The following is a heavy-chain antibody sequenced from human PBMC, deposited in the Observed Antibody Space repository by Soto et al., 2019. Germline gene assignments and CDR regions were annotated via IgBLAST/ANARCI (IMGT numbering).Heavy chain of an antibody. CDR3: ARPSRWQEYIQH. V-gene: IGHV1-69*02. J-gene: IGHJ1*01. CDR1: GGTFSSYT. Sequence: SVKVSCKASGGTFSSYTISWVRQAPGQGLEWMGRIIPILGIANYAQKFQGRVTITADKSTSTAYMELSSLRSEDTAVYYCARPSRWQEYIQHWGQGTLVTVSS. D-gene: IGHD2-15*01. CDR2: IIPILGIA.